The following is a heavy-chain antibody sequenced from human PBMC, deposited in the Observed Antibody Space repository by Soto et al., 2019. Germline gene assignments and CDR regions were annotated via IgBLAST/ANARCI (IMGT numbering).Heavy chain of an antibody. CDR1: GFTFSSYA. V-gene: IGHV3-30-3*01. CDR3: ASFAGLRHYYYYGMDV. J-gene: IGHJ6*02. Sequence: QVQLVESGGGVVQPGRSLRLSCAGFGFTFSSYAMHWVRQAPGKGPEWVAVISYDGSNKYYVDSVKGRFTISRDNKKNTVYLRMNSLRAEDTAVYFCASFAGLRHYYYYGMDVWGQGTTVTVSS. CDR2: ISYDGSNK.